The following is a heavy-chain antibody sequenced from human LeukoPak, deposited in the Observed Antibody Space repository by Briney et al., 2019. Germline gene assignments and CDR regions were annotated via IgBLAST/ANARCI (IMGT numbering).Heavy chain of an antibody. J-gene: IGHJ5*02. Sequence: PSETLSLTCTVSGGSISSYYWSWIRQPPGKGLEWIGYIYYSGSTYYNPSLKSRVTISVDTSKNQFSLKLSSVTAADTAVYYCAEFWGIDPWGQGTLVTVSS. CDR3: AEFWGIDP. CDR2: IYYSGST. CDR1: GGSISSYY. D-gene: IGHD3-16*01. V-gene: IGHV4-59*04.